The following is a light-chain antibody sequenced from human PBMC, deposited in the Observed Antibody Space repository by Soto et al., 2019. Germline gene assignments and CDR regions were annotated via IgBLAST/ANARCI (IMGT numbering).Light chain of an antibody. CDR3: TSYTSSSTYV. CDR2: NVS. V-gene: IGLV2-14*03. CDR1: SSDFNYYNS. J-gene: IGLJ1*01. Sequence: QSVLTQPASVSGSPGQSITISCSGTSSDFNYYNSVSWYQHHPGKAPKLMIYNVSNRPSGVSSRFSGSKSGNTASLTISGLQAEDEADYYCTSYTSSSTYVFGTGTKLT.